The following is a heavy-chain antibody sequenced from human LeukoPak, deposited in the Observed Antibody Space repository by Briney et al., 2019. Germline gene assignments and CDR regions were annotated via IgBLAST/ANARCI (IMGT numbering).Heavy chain of an antibody. D-gene: IGHD3-10*01. CDR2: ISNSGGDT. CDR3: VKSRGSGSYSFDC. Sequence: GGSLRLSCAASGFTFRTYAMSWVRQAPGKGLEWVSTISNSGGDTYYADSVKGRFTISRDKSKNTLHVQMNSLRAEDTAIYYCVKSRGSGSYSFDCWGQGTLVTVSS. CDR1: GFTFRTYA. V-gene: IGHV3-23*01. J-gene: IGHJ4*02.